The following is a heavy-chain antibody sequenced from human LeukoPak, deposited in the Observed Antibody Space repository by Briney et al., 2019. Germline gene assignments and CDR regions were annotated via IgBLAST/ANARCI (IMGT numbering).Heavy chain of an antibody. CDR3: TRRGYCSSTSCYAGVFGMDV. Sequence: PGGSLRLSCAASGFTFSGSAMHWVRQASGKGLEWVGRIRSEANSYATAYAASVKGRFTISRDDSKNTAYLQMNSLKTEDTAVYYCTRRGYCSSTSCYAGVFGMDVWGQGTTVTVSS. CDR2: IRSEANSYAT. J-gene: IGHJ6*02. CDR1: GFTFSGSA. D-gene: IGHD2-2*01. V-gene: IGHV3-73*01.